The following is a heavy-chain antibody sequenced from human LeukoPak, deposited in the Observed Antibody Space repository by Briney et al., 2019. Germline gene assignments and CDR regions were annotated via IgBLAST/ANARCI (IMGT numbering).Heavy chain of an antibody. CDR3: ARHLAVAGSRSLDY. CDR1: GDFITSSNYY. V-gene: IGHV4-39*01. CDR2: VYYTGSA. J-gene: IGHJ4*02. Sequence: SETLSLTCTVPGDFITSSNYYWVWIRQPPGKGLEYIGNVYYTGSASYNPSLRSRVTISIDTSKNQFSLNLRSVTAADTAVYYCARHLAVAGSRSLDYWGQGTLVTVSS. D-gene: IGHD6-19*01.